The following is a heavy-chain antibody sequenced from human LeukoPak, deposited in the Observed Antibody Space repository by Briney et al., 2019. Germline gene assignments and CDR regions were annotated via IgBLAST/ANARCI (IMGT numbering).Heavy chain of an antibody. Sequence: HTGGSLRLSCAASGFTFSSYAMSWVRQAPGKGLEWVSGISGSGGGTYYTDSVKGRFTISRDNSKNTLYLQMNSLRPEDTAVYYCAPKPGCSDNSCSFFDYWGQGTLVTVSS. CDR3: APKPGCSDNSCSFFDY. D-gene: IGHD2-2*01. V-gene: IGHV3-23*01. CDR2: ISGSGGGT. J-gene: IGHJ4*02. CDR1: GFTFSSYA.